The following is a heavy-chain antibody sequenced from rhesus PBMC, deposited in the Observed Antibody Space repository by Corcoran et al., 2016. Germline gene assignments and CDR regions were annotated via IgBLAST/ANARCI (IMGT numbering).Heavy chain of an antibody. CDR2: IGGSSGST. J-gene: IGHJ6*01. CDR1: GYSISSGYG. D-gene: IGHD6S26*01. CDR3: ARDSRQLLVRTGLDS. V-gene: IGHV4-127*01. Sequence: QVQLQESGPGLVKPSETLSLTCAVSGYSISSGYGWSWIRQPPGKGLEWIGYIGGSSGSTNYNPSPKRRVTISKDTPKNQVSLKLSSGTAAATAVYYCARDSRQLLVRTGLDSWGQGVVVTVSS.